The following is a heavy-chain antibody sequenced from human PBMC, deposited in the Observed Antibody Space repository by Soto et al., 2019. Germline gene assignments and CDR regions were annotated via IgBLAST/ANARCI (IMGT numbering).Heavy chain of an antibody. CDR2: INWDGGSV. V-gene: IGHV3-9*01. J-gene: IGHJ3*02. Sequence: EKLLVESGGGLVQPGGSLRLSCITSGFNMGDYAMHWIRQAPGKGLEWVSGINWDGGSVGYADSVRGRFTISRDNAKNELFLLMSSLRPEDTAFYYYAKHARGSGDSGRETFDMWGQGTMVTVS. CDR1: GFNMGDYA. D-gene: IGHD1-26*01. CDR3: AKHARGSGDSGRETFDM.